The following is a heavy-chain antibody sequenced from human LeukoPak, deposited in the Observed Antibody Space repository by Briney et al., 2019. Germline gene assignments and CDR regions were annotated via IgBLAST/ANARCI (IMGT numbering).Heavy chain of an antibody. CDR1: GFTFDNYA. CDR3: AKELDGSGSSNNPEFSSFDH. Sequence: GGSLRLSCAASGFTFDNYAMTWVRQAPGNGLEWVSAISRSGGSTFYADSVMGRFTISRDNSYNTLYLQMKSLRAGDTAVYFCAKELDGSGSSNNPEFSSFDHWGQGTLVTVSS. D-gene: IGHD3-10*01. V-gene: IGHV3-23*01. J-gene: IGHJ4*02. CDR2: ISRSGGST.